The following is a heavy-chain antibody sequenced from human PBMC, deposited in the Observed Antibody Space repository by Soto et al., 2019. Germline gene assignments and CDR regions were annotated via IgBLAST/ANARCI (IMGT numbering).Heavy chain of an antibody. D-gene: IGHD1-26*01. J-gene: IGHJ4*02. V-gene: IGHV3-23*01. CDR2: ISGSGGST. CDR1: GFTFSSYA. CDR3: AKSGVGATLSSDY. Sequence: GGSLRLSCAASGFTFSSYAMSWVRQTPGKGLEWVSAISGSGGSTYYADSVKGRFTISRDNSKNTLYLQMNSLRAEDTAVYYCAKSGVGATLSSDYWGQGTLVTVSS.